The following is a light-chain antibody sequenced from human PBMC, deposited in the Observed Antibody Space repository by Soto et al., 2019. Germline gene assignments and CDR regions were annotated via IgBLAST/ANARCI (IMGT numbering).Light chain of an antibody. Sequence: QSVLTQPPSVSGAPGQRVTISCTGSGSSIGTGFDVHWYQQFPGTAPRLLIYGDSNRPSGVPDRFSGTKSGTSASLAITGLHAEDEADYYCQSYDSSLSTYVFGTGTKLTVL. J-gene: IGLJ1*01. V-gene: IGLV1-40*01. CDR2: GDS. CDR3: QSYDSSLSTYV. CDR1: GSSIGTGFD.